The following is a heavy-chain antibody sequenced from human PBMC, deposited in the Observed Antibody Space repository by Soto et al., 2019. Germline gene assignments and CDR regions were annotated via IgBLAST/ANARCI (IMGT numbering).Heavy chain of an antibody. CDR2: INPNSGGT. D-gene: IGHD3-3*01. CDR3: ARDHWYYDFWSGYSNWFDP. Sequence: ASVKVSCKASGYTFTGYYMHWVRQAPGQGLEWMGWINPNSGGTNYAQKFQGWVTMTRDTSISTVYMEPSRLRSDDTAVYYCARDHWYYDFWSGYSNWFDPWGQGTLVTVSS. V-gene: IGHV1-2*04. J-gene: IGHJ5*02. CDR1: GYTFTGYY.